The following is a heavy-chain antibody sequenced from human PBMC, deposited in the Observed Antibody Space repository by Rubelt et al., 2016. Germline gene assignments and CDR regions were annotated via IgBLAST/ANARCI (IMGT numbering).Heavy chain of an antibody. D-gene: IGHD3-10*01. CDR2: IYYSGST. CDR1: GGSISSYY. CDR3: ARGGADYYYYYGMDV. V-gene: IGHV4-59*01. J-gene: IGHJ6*02. Sequence: QVQLQESGPGLVKPSETLSLTCTVSGGSISSYYWSWIRQPPGKGLEWIGYIYYSGSTDYNPSLKIRVHISVDTSKNQFSLKLSSVTAADTAVYYCARGGADYYYYYGMDVWGQGTTVTVSS.